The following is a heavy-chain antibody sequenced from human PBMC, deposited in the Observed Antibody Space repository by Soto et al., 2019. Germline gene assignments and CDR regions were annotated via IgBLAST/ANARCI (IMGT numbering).Heavy chain of an antibody. D-gene: IGHD3-10*01. J-gene: IGHJ6*03. V-gene: IGHV3-7*01. CDR2: IKQDGSEK. CDR1: GFTFSSYW. CDR3: ARDKYYGSGSYWIYYYYYMDV. Sequence: EVQLVESGGGLVQPGGSLRLSCAASGFTFSSYWMSWVRQAPGKGLEWVANIKQDGSEKYYVDSVKGRFTISRDNAKNSLYLQMNSLRAEDTAVYYCARDKYYGSGSYWIYYYYYMDVWGKGTMVTVSS.